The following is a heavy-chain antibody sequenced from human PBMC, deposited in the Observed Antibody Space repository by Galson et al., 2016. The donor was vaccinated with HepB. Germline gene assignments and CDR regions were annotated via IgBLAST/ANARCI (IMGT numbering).Heavy chain of an antibody. CDR2: ISNDGSDK. V-gene: IGHV3-30*18. CDR3: AKLDCGRNCPRDY. D-gene: IGHD2-21*02. CDR1: GFTFSGHG. J-gene: IGHJ4*02. Sequence: LRLSCAASGFTFSGHGMHWVRQAPGGGLEWVAVISNDGSDKQYVDSVKGRFTVSRDNSKNTLFLQMNSLRVEDTAVYYCAKLDCGRNCPRDYWGQGTQVTVSS.